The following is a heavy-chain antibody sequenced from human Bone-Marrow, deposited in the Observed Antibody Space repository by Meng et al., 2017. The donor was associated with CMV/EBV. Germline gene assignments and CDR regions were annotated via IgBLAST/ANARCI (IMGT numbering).Heavy chain of an antibody. CDR2: IYSGGSIT. V-gene: IGHV3-23*03. J-gene: IGHJ4*02. D-gene: IGHD3-10*01. Sequence: GGSLRLSCAASGFTFSTYAMSWVRQAPGKGLEWVSVIYSGGSITYYADSVKGRFSISRDNSKYMLYLQMNSLRAEDTAVYYCAKVLDYFASESYWRGGPDYWGQGSLVTVSS. CDR3: AKVLDYFASESYWRGGPDY. CDR1: GFTFSTYA.